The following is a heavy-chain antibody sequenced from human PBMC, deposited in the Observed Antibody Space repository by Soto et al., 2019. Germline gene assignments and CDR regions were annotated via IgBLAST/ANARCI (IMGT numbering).Heavy chain of an antibody. CDR3: ARDNGIAGSFDP. D-gene: IGHD6-13*01. CDR1: VFTCRSYS. CDR2: ISISSRTI. J-gene: IGHJ5*02. Sequence: PGGALRLSCAASVFTCRSYSMNWVRQPPGKGLEWVSYISISSRTIYYADSVKGRFTISRDDAKNSLYLQMNSLRDEDTSVYYCARDNGIAGSFDPWGQGTLVTVSS. V-gene: IGHV3-48*02.